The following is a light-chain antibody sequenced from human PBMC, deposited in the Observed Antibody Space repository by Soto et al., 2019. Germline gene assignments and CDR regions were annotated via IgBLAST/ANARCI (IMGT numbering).Light chain of an antibody. CDR1: SSDVGGYNY. CDR3: CSCAGSYYV. CDR2: DVS. Sequence: QSALTQPRSVSGSLGQSVTISCTGTSSDVGGYNYVSWYQQHPGKAPKLMIYDVSKRPSGVPDRFSGSKSGNTASLSISGLQADDEADYYCCSCAGSYYVFGTGTKLTVL. J-gene: IGLJ1*01. V-gene: IGLV2-11*01.